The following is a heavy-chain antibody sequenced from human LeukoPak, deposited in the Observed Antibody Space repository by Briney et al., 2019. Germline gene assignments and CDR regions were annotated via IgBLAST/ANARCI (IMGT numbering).Heavy chain of an antibody. Sequence: GGSLRLSCVASGFTFSSYAMNWVRQAPGKGLEWVSGISGSGGSTNYADSVKGRFTISRDNSKNTLYLQMSSLRAEDTAVYYCVKDRDGDFWSGYFGTWGQGTLVTVSS. D-gene: IGHD3-3*01. CDR1: GFTFSSYA. V-gene: IGHV3-23*01. CDR3: VKDRDGDFWSGYFGT. CDR2: ISGSGGST. J-gene: IGHJ5*02.